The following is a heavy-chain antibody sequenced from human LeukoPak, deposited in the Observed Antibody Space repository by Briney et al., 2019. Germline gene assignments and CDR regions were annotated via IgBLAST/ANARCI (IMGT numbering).Heavy chain of an antibody. J-gene: IGHJ4*02. V-gene: IGHV3-30*01. CDR1: GFTFSSYA. D-gene: IGHD6-6*01. CDR2: ISYDGSNK. CDR3: ARALEYSSPGDY. Sequence: GGSLRLSCAASGFTFSSYAMHWVRQAPGKGLEGVAVISYDGSNKYYADSVKGRFTISRDNSKNTLYLQMNSLRAEDTAVYYCARALEYSSPGDYWGQGTLVTVSS.